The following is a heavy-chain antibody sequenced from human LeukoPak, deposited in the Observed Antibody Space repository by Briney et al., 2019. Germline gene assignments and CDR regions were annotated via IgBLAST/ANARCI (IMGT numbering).Heavy chain of an antibody. CDR1: GFTFSNAL. Sequence: PGGSLRLSCAASGFTFSNALMSWVRQAPGKGLEWAGRINSKTDGGTTDYAAPVKGRFTISRDDSKNTLYLQMNSLNTEDTAVYYCTTGPDYWGQGTLVTVSS. CDR3: TTGPDY. J-gene: IGHJ4*02. CDR2: INSKTDGGTT. V-gene: IGHV3-15*01.